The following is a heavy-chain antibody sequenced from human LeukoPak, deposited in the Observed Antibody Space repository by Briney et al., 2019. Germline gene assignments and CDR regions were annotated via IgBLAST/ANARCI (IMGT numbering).Heavy chain of an antibody. CDR1: GGTFSSYS. J-gene: IGHJ4*02. V-gene: IGHV1-69*02. CDR3: ASGTTTVPTDY. D-gene: IGHD1-1*01. Sequence: GASVKVSCKASGGTFSSYSISWVRQAPGQGLEWMGRINPYLGIANYAQRFQDRVTITADRSTSTAYMELSSLTSEDTAVYYCASGTTTVPTDYWGQGTPVTVSS. CDR2: INPYLGIA.